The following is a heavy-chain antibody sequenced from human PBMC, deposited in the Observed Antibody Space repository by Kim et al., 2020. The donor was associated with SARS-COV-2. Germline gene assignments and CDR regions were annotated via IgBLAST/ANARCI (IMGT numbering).Heavy chain of an antibody. D-gene: IGHD6-13*01. Sequence: DSVKGRFTISRNNSKNTLYLQMNSLRAEDTAVYYCAKDPGRQLVKYYFDYWGQGTLVTVSS. CDR3: AKDPGRQLVKYYFDY. J-gene: IGHJ4*02. V-gene: IGHV3-23*01.